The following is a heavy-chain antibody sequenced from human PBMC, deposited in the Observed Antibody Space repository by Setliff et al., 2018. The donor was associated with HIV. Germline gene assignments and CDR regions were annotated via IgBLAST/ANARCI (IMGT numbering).Heavy chain of an antibody. V-gene: IGHV5-51*01. J-gene: IGHJ6*02. CDR2: IYPGDSDT. CDR3: ARRSGYDWGGAYYYGMDV. CDR1: GYSFTSYW. D-gene: IGHD5-12*01. Sequence: PGESLKISCKGSGYSFTSYWIGWVRQMPGKGLGWMGIIYPGDSDTRYSPSFQGQVTISADKSISTAYLQWSSLKASDTAMYYCARRSGYDWGGAYYYGMDVWGQGTTVTVSS.